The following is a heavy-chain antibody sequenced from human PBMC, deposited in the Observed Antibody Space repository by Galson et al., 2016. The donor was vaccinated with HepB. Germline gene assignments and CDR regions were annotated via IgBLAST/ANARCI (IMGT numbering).Heavy chain of an antibody. CDR3: ARDAGYYGMDV. J-gene: IGHJ6*02. CDR1: GFTVRSNY. CDR2: VYSGGST. Sequence: SLRLSCAPSGFTVRSNYMSWVRQAPGKGLEWVSVVYSGGSTYYADSVKGRFTISRDNSKNTLYLQMNSLRAEDTAIYYCARDAGYYGMDVWGQGTTVTVSS. V-gene: IGHV3-53*01.